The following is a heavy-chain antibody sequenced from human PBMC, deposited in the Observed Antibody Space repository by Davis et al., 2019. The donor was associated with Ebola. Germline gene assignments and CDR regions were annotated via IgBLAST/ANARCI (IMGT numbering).Heavy chain of an antibody. Sequence: ASVKVSCKASGYTFTSYYMHWVRQAPGQGLEWMGIINPSGGSTSYAQKFQGRVTMTRDTSTSTVYMELSSLRSEDTAVYYCARRRVSSGYYYYYYGMDVWGQGTTVTVSS. V-gene: IGHV1-46*01. CDR1: GYTFTSYY. CDR2: INPSGGST. D-gene: IGHD3-22*01. J-gene: IGHJ6*02. CDR3: ARRRVSSGYYYYYYGMDV.